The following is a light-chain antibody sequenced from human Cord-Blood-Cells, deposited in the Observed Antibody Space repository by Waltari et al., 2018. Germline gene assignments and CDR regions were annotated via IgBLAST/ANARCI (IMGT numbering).Light chain of an antibody. CDR1: QSISSW. CDR2: KAS. V-gene: IGKV1-5*03. J-gene: IGKJ3*01. Sequence: DIQMTQSPSTLSASGGDRVTITCRASQSISSWLAWYQQKPGKAPKLLIYKASSLESGVPSRFSGSGSGTEFTLTISSLQPDDFATYYCQQYNSYSPITFGPGTKVDIK. CDR3: QQYNSYSPIT.